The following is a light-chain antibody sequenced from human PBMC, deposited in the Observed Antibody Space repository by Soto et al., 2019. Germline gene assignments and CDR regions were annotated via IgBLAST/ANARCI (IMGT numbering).Light chain of an antibody. CDR2: NNN. V-gene: IGLV1-44*01. J-gene: IGLJ1*01. CDR1: SSNIGPNA. Sequence: QSVLTQPPSASGTPGQKVTISCSGSSSNIGPNAVNWYQQLPGTAPKLLLYNNNQRPSGVSDRFSGSKSGTSAPLAISGLQSDDEADYHCAAWDDSLNGLVFGTGTKLTV. CDR3: AAWDDSLNGLV.